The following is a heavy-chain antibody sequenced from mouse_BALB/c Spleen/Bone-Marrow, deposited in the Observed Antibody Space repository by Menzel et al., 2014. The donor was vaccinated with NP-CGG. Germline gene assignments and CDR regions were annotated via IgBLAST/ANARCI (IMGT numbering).Heavy chain of an antibody. CDR1: GFNIKDAY. Sequence: DVKLVESGAELVKPGASVKLSCTASGFNIKDAYMHWVKQRPAQGLEWIGRIAPANGNTEYDPKFLDKATITADTSSNTAYLHLSSLTSEDTAVYYCARSPGEVNYWGQGTLVTVSA. V-gene: IGHV14-3*02. CDR2: IAPANGNT. J-gene: IGHJ3*01. CDR3: ARSPGEVNY. D-gene: IGHD1-3*01.